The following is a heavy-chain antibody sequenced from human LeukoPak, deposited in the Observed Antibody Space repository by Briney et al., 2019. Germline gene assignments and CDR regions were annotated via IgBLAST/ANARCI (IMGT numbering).Heavy chain of an antibody. V-gene: IGHV3-30*04. CDR1: GFTFSSYA. D-gene: IGHD4-17*01. CDR2: ISYDGSNK. J-gene: IGHJ4*02. Sequence: GRSPRLSCAASGFTFSSYAMRWVRQAPGKGLEWVAVISYDGSNKYYADSVKGRFTISRDNSKNTLYLQMNSLRAEDTAVYYCARESNGDYLHYWGQGTLVTVSS. CDR3: ARESNGDYLHY.